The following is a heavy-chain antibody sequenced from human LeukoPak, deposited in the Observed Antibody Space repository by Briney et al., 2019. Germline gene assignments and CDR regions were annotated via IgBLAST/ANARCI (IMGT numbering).Heavy chain of an antibody. Sequence: SETLSLTCTVSGYSISSGYYWGWIRQPPGKGLEWIGNIYHSGTTYYNPSLKSRVTISVDTSKNQFSLKLSSVTAADTAVYYCARDLTYYYDSSGRANWFDPWGQGTLVTVSS. V-gene: IGHV4-38-2*02. CDR1: GYSISSGYY. CDR3: ARDLTYYYDSSGRANWFDP. CDR2: IYHSGTT. J-gene: IGHJ5*02. D-gene: IGHD3-22*01.